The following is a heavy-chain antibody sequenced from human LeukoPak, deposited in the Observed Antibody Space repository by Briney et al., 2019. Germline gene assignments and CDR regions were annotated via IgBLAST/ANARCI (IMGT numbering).Heavy chain of an antibody. CDR2: IYYSGST. Sequence: SETLSLTCTVSGGSISSYYWSWIRQPPGKGLEWIWYIYYSGSTNYNPSLKSRVTISVDTSKNQFSLKPSSVTAADTAVYYCARVIYSYGLVDYWGQGTLVTVSS. J-gene: IGHJ4*02. V-gene: IGHV4-59*01. D-gene: IGHD5-18*01. CDR3: ARVIYSYGLVDY. CDR1: GGSISSYY.